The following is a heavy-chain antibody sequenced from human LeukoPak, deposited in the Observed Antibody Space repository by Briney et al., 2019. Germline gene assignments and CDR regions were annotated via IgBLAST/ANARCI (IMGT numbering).Heavy chain of an antibody. CDR1: GFTFDDYT. J-gene: IGHJ6*03. D-gene: IGHD6-6*01. CDR2: ISWDGGST. Sequence: GGPLRLSCSACGFTFDDYTMHWLRPAPGKGLEWVSLISWDGGSTYYADSVKGRFTISRDNSKNSLYLQMNSLRTEDTALYYCTKDYSSSRNYYYYMDVWGKGTTVTVSS. CDR3: TKDYSSSRNYYYYMDV. V-gene: IGHV3-43*01.